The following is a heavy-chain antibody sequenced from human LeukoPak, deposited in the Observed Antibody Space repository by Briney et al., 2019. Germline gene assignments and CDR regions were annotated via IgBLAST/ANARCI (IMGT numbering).Heavy chain of an antibody. CDR3: ARASALEGDFDY. Sequence: GGSLRLSCAASGFTFSSYSMNWVRQAPGKGLEWVSSISSSSSYIYYADSVKGRFTISRDNAKNSLYLQMNSLRAEDTAVYYCARASALEGDFDYWGQGTLVTVSS. V-gene: IGHV3-21*01. D-gene: IGHD3-16*01. CDR2: ISSSSSYI. J-gene: IGHJ4*02. CDR1: GFTFSSYS.